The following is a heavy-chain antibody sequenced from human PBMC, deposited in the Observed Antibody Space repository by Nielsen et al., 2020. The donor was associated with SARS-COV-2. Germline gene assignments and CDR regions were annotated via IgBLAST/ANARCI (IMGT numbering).Heavy chain of an antibody. CDR1: GGSISSRGYY. J-gene: IGHJ6*02. CDR3: ARHSTQSSVGITIFGVVIIPDGMDV. CDR2: LYYSGST. V-gene: IGHV4-39*01. Sequence: SETLSLTCRISGGSISSRGYYWGWIRQSPGKGLEWIGILYYSGSTFYNPSLKSRVTISVDTSKNQFSLKLSSVTAADTAVYYCARHSTQSSVGITIFGVVIIPDGMDVWGQGTTVTVSS. D-gene: IGHD3-3*01.